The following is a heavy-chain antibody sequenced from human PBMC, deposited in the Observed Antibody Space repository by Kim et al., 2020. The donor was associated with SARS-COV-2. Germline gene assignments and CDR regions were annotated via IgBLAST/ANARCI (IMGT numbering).Heavy chain of an antibody. Sequence: PNSGNTDYAQKCQGRVTMNRNTSISTAYMELSSLRSEDTAVYYCAIFSAFDIWGQGTMVTVSS. V-gene: IGHV1-8*01. CDR2: PNSGNT. J-gene: IGHJ3*02. D-gene: IGHD3-3*01. CDR3: AIFSAFDI.